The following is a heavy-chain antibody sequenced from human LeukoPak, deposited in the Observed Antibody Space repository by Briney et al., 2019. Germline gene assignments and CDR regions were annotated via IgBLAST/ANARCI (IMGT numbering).Heavy chain of an antibody. CDR3: ARRPYYDFWSGSTSPQYYYYYYMDV. D-gene: IGHD3-3*01. CDR1: GGSFSGYY. Sequence: SETLSLTCAVYGGSFSGYYWSWIRQPPGKGLEWIGEINHSGSTNYNPSLKGRVTISVDTSKNQFSLKLSSVTAADTAVYYCARRPYYDFWSGSTSPQYYYYYYMDVWGKGTTVTVSS. J-gene: IGHJ6*03. V-gene: IGHV4-34*01. CDR2: INHSGST.